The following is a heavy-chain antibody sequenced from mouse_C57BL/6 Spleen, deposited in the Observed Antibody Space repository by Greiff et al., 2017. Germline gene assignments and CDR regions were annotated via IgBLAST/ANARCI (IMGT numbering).Heavy chain of an antibody. V-gene: IGHV1-55*01. J-gene: IGHJ4*01. D-gene: IGHD3-1*01. CDR3: ARGGLMDY. CDR1: GYTFTSYW. CDR2: IYPGSGST. Sequence: QVHVKQSGAELVKPGASVKMSCKASGYTFTSYWLTWVKQRPGQGLEWIGDIYPGSGSTNYNEKFKSKATLTVDTSSSAAYIQLSSLTSEDSAVYYCARGGLMDYWGQGTSVTVSS.